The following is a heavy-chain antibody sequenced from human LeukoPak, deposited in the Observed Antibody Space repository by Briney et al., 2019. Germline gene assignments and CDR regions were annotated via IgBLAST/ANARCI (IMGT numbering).Heavy chain of an antibody. Sequence: PSETLSLTCTVSGGSIISSSYYWGWIRQPPGKGLEWIGSIYYTGSTYYNPSLRSRVTMSVDTSRNQFSLKLSSVTAADTAVYYCARGGIVGDYWGQGTLVTVSS. CDR1: GGSIISSSYY. CDR2: IYYTGST. J-gene: IGHJ4*02. CDR3: ARGGIVGDY. V-gene: IGHV4-39*07. D-gene: IGHD3-22*01.